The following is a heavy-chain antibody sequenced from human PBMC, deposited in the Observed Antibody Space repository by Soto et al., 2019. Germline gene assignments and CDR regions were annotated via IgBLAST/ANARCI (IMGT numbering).Heavy chain of an antibody. D-gene: IGHD2-2*01. CDR2: INHSGRT. CDR3: ARDTMKGLYQLFDH. V-gene: IGHV4-34*01. CDR1: GGSFTNSY. Sequence: SETLSLTCAVYGGSFTNSYWSWIRQSPGKGLEWIGEINHSGRTAYNPSLKSRVTMSVDSSKSQFSLRLSSVTAADTAVYYCARDTMKGLYQLFDHWGQGMLVTVSS. J-gene: IGHJ4*02.